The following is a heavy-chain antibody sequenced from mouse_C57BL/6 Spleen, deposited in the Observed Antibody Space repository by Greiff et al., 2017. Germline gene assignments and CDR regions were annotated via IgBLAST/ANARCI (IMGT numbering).Heavy chain of an antibody. Sequence: EVKLMESGGGLVQPKGSLKLSCAASGFSFNTYAMNWVRQAPGKGLEWVARIRSKSNNYATYYADSVKDRFTISRDDSESMLYLQMNNLKTEDTAMYYCVRGRDGYYAMDYWGQGTSVTVSS. CDR1: GFSFNTYA. D-gene: IGHD3-3*01. CDR3: VRGRDGYYAMDY. V-gene: IGHV10-1*01. CDR2: IRSKSNNYAT. J-gene: IGHJ4*01.